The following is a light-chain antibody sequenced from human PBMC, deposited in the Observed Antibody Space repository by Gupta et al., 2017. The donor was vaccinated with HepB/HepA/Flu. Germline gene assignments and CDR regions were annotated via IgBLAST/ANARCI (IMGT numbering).Light chain of an antibody. Sequence: QSVLTQPPSVSAAPGQKVTFSCSGSSSNIGNNYVSWYQQLPGTAPKLLMYENNKRPSGIPDRFSGSKSDTSATLGITGLQTGDEADYYCGTCDSNRSAWVFGAGTKLTVL. CDR3: GTCDSNRSAWV. J-gene: IGLJ3*02. CDR2: ENN. CDR1: SSNIGNNY. V-gene: IGLV1-51*02.